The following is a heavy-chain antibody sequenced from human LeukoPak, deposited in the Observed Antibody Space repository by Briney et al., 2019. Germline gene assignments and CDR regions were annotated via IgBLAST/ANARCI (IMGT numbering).Heavy chain of an antibody. Sequence: ASVKVSCKASGYTFIGYYMHWMRQAPGQGPEWMGCINPNGGGTNYAQKFQGRVTMTRDTSISVAYMELSRLSSDDTAVYYCARGPSSGAFDIWGQGTMVTVSS. J-gene: IGHJ3*02. CDR2: INPNGGGT. CDR1: GYTFIGYY. CDR3: ARGPSSGAFDI. V-gene: IGHV1-2*02. D-gene: IGHD7-27*01.